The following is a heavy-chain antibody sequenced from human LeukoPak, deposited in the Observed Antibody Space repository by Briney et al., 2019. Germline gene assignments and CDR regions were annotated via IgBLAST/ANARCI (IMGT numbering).Heavy chain of an antibody. D-gene: IGHD2-15*01. J-gene: IGHJ4*02. CDR1: GGSISSSSYY. CDR3: ASIVVVVAAEGY. CDR2: IYYSGST. Sequence: SETLSLTGTVSGGSISSSSYYWGWIRQPPGKGLEWIASIYYSGSTYYNPSLKSRVTISVDTSKNQFSLKLSSVTAADTAVYYCASIVVVVAAEGYWGQGTLVTVSS. V-gene: IGHV4-39*01.